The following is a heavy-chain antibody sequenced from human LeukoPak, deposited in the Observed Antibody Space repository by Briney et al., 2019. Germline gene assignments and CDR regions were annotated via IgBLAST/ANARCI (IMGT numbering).Heavy chain of an antibody. Sequence: SETLSLTCTVSGGSICSGGYYWSWIRQHPGKGLGWIGYIYYSGSTYYNPSLKSRVTISVDTSKNQFSLKLSSVTAADTAVYYCARDSSGYYSPFGVWGQGTTVTVSS. CDR3: ARDSSGYYSPFGV. D-gene: IGHD3-22*01. V-gene: IGHV4-31*03. J-gene: IGHJ6*02. CDR2: IYYSGST. CDR1: GGSICSGGYY.